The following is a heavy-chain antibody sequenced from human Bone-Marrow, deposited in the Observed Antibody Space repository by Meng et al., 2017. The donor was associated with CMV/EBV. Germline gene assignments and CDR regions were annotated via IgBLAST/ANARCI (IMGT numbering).Heavy chain of an antibody. D-gene: IGHD3-3*01. CDR3: ARESAHLRAFDI. Sequence: GGSLRLSCAASGFTVSSNYMSWVRQAPGKGLEWVSVIYSGGSTYYADSVKGRFTISRDNSKNTLYLQMNSLRAEDTAVYYCARESAHLRAFDIWRQGTMVTISS. J-gene: IGHJ3*02. CDR1: GFTVSSNY. CDR2: IYSGGST. V-gene: IGHV3-53*01.